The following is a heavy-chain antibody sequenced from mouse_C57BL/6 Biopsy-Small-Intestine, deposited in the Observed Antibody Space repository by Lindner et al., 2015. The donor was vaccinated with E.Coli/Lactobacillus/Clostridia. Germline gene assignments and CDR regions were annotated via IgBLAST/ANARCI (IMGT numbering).Heavy chain of an antibody. CDR1: GFTFSDYG. CDR3: AREGYDYSAWFAY. Sequence: EVQLQESGGGLVKPGGSLKLSCAASGFTFSDYGMHWVRQAPEKGLEWVAYISSGSSTIYYADTVKGRFTISRDNAKNTLFLQMTSLRSEDTAMYYCAREGYDYSAWFAYWGQGTLVTVSA. CDR2: ISSGSSTI. V-gene: IGHV5-17*01. D-gene: IGHD2-4*01. J-gene: IGHJ3*01.